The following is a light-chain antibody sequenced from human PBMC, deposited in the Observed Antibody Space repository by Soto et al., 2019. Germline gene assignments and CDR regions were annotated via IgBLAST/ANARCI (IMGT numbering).Light chain of an antibody. CDR3: QQRSNWPCT. J-gene: IGKJ5*01. V-gene: IGKV3D-20*02. Sequence: EIVLTESPGVLSLSPGERATLSCRAGESVNIMYLGWYQQKPGQAPRLLIFHTSLRPTGIPDRFSGSGSGTDFTLTISRLEPEDFAVYYCQQRSNWPCTFGQGTRLETK. CDR1: ESVNIMY. CDR2: HTS.